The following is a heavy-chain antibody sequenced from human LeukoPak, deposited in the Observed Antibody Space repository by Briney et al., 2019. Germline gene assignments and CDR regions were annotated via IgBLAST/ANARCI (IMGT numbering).Heavy chain of an antibody. CDR3: ARPLYDSSGYYVGSPFDY. Sequence: PGGSLRLSCAASGFTFSSYWMSWVRQAPGKGLEWVANIKQDGSEKYYVDSVKGRFTISRDNAKNSLYLQMNSLRAEDTAVYYCARPLYDSSGYYVGSPFDYWGQGTLVTVSS. CDR2: IKQDGSEK. J-gene: IGHJ4*02. D-gene: IGHD3-22*01. V-gene: IGHV3-7*01. CDR1: GFTFSSYW.